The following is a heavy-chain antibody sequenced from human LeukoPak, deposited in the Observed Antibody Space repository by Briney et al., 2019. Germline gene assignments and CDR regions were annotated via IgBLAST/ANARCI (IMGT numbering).Heavy chain of an antibody. CDR2: IYHSGST. CDR3: ARDRIGVGFDY. CDR1: GGSISSGYY. Sequence: PSETLSLTCTVSGGSISSGYYWGWIRQPPGKGLEWIGSIYHSGSTYYNPSLKSRVTISVDTSKNQFSLKLSSVTAADTAVYYCARDRIGVGFDYWGQGTLVTVSS. D-gene: IGHD2-15*01. J-gene: IGHJ4*02. V-gene: IGHV4-38-2*02.